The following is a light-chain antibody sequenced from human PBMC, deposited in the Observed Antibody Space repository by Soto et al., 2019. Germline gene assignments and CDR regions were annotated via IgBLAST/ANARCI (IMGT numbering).Light chain of an antibody. Sequence: QSVLTHPASVSGSPGQSTTISCTGPSSDMGDYNYVSWYQQHPGNAPKLMIYDVSNRPSGVSNRFSGSKSGTTASLTISGIQAEDEADYYCSAYTSSSTPVLFGAGTKLTVL. CDR3: SAYTSSSTPVL. J-gene: IGLJ1*01. V-gene: IGLV2-14*03. CDR2: DVS. CDR1: SSDMGDYNY.